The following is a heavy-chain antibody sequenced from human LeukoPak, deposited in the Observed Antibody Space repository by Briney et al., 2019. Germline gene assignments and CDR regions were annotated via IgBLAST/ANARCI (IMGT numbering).Heavy chain of an antibody. CDR2: MYSSGRT. CDR1: GGSISSSSYY. Sequence: SETLSLTCTVSGGSISSSSYYWGWIRQPPGKGLEWIGSMYSSGRTYYNPSLKSRVTISVDTSKNQFSLKLSSVTAADTAVYFCARGPYSYDSSGAFDIWGQGTMVTVSS. CDR3: ARGPYSYDSSGAFDI. J-gene: IGHJ3*02. V-gene: IGHV4-39*07. D-gene: IGHD3-22*01.